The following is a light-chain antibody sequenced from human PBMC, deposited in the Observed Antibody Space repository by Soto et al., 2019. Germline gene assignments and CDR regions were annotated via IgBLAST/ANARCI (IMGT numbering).Light chain of an antibody. J-gene: IGKJ4*01. V-gene: IGKV3-20*01. Sequence: EIVLTQSPGTLSLSPGERATLSCRASQSVSSSYLAWYQQKPGQAPRLLIYGASSRSTGIPDRFSGSGSGADFTLTISILEPEDLAVYYCQQYGSSPRVTFGGGTKVEIK. CDR3: QQYGSSPRVT. CDR1: QSVSSSY. CDR2: GAS.